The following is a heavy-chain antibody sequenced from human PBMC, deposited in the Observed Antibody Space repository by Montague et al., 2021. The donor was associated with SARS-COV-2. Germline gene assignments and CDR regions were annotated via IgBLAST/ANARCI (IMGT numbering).Heavy chain of an antibody. CDR2: IYYSGST. J-gene: IGHJ4*02. CDR1: GGSISSSSYY. D-gene: IGHD3-10*01. Sequence: SETLSLTCTVSGGSISSSSYYWGWIRQHPGKGLEWIGSIYYSGSTYYNPSLKSRVTISVDTSKNQFSLKLSSVTAADTAVYYCARREDYYGSGSYANWGQGTLVTVSS. CDR3: ARREDYYGSGSYAN. V-gene: IGHV4-39*01.